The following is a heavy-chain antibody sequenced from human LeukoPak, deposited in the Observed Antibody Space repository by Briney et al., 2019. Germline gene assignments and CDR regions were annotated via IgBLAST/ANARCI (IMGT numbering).Heavy chain of an antibody. Sequence: ASVKVSCRAPGYKFTGFYMHWVRQAPGQGLEWMGWINPNSGGTKYAQKFQGRVTMTRDTSISTADMELTRLRSDDTAMYYCARGQTQTGEPGRWYFDLWGRGTLVTVSS. V-gene: IGHV1-2*02. J-gene: IGHJ2*01. CDR2: INPNSGGT. D-gene: IGHD7-27*01. CDR3: ARGQTQTGEPGRWYFDL. CDR1: GYKFTGFY.